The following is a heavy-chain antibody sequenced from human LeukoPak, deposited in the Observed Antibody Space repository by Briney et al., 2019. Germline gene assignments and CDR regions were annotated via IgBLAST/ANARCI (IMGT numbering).Heavy chain of an antibody. CDR1: GFTFSSYA. CDR3: ARGLDSVTWGPFDI. V-gene: IGHV3-23*01. CDR2: IGASGGT. Sequence: PGGSLRLSCATSGFTFSSYAMSWVRQAPGKGLEWVSGIGASGGTSSADSVKGRFTISRDNSESTLYLQMSSLRAEDTAVYYCARGLDSVTWGPFDIWGQGTVVTVSS. D-gene: IGHD2-2*03. J-gene: IGHJ3*02.